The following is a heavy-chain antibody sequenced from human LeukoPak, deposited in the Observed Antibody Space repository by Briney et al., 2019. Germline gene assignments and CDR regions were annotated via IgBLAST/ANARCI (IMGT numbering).Heavy chain of an antibody. D-gene: IGHD1-26*01. V-gene: IGHV3-15*01. CDR2: IKSKTDGGTT. CDR1: GFTFSSYA. CDR3: TTDELLRDY. Sequence: GASLRLSCAASGFTFSSYAMSWVRQAPGKGLEWVGRIKSKTDGGTTDYAAPVKGRFTISRDDSKNTLYLQMNSLKTEDTAVYYCTTDELLRDYWGQGTLVTVSS. J-gene: IGHJ4*02.